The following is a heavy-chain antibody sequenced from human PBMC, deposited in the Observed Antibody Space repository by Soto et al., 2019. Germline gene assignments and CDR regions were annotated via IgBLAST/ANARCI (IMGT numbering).Heavy chain of an antibody. D-gene: IGHD3-22*01. CDR1: GFTFSSNG. Sequence: EVQLVESGGGLVQPGGSLRLSCAASGFTFSSNGMNWVRQAPGKGLEWVSFLCIGSNTINYADSVRSRFTISRDNGKHALYLQMNSLSEEDTAEYYCARDWGVYDSDSRTRTPHLDSRGQGTLVTISS. V-gene: IGHV3-48*02. CDR2: LCIGSNTI. J-gene: IGHJ4*02. CDR3: ARDWGVYDSDSRTRTPHLDS.